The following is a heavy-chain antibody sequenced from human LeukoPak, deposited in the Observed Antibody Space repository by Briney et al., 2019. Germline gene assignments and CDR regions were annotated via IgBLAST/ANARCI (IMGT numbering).Heavy chain of an antibody. Sequence: ASVKVSCKASGYTFTGYYMHWVRRAPGQGLEWMGRINPNSGGTNYAQKFQGRVTMTRDTSISTAYMELSRLRSDDTAVYYCARAVSSSCLFDYWGQGTLVTVSS. CDR3: ARAVSSSCLFDY. V-gene: IGHV1-2*06. J-gene: IGHJ4*02. D-gene: IGHD6-13*01. CDR1: GYTFTGYY. CDR2: INPNSGGT.